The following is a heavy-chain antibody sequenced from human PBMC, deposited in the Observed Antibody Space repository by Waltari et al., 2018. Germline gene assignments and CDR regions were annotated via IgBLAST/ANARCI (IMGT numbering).Heavy chain of an antibody. CDR1: GDFSGYA. D-gene: IGHD2-2*01. J-gene: IGHJ4*02. Sequence: QVQLEQSGAEVKKPGSSVKVSCKLSGDFSGYAITWVRQAPGQGLEWMGGILPLFGTEDYAQRFKGRMTITADESTNTAYMELTSLNSEDTALYFCARGAAMPGTWVYWGPGTLVTVSS. CDR3: ARGAAMPGTWVY. V-gene: IGHV1-69*12. CDR2: ILPLFGTE.